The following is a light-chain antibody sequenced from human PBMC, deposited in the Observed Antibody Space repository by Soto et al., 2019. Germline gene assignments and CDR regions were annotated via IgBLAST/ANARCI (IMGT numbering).Light chain of an antibody. CDR1: SGHSSYA. CDR2: VNSDGSH. CDR3: QTWDTGIVV. J-gene: IGLJ2*01. Sequence: QLVLTQSPSASASLGASVKLTCTLSSGHSSYAIAWHQQQSEKGPRYLMKVNSDGSHSKGDGIPDRFSGSNSGAERYLTISSLQSEDEADYYCQTWDTGIVVFGGGTKVTVL. V-gene: IGLV4-69*01.